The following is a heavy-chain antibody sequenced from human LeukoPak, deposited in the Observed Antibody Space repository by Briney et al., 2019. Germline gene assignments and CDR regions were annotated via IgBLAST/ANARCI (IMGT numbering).Heavy chain of an antibody. CDR2: IYTSEST. CDR1: GGSISSYY. J-gene: IGHJ6*02. Sequence: SETLSLTCTVSGGSISSYYWSWIRQPAGKGLEWIGRIYTSESTNYNPALKSRVTTSLDTSKNQFSLKLSSVTAADTAVYYCARGLLYYYGLDVWGQGTTVTVSS. V-gene: IGHV4-4*07. CDR3: ARGLLYYYGLDV.